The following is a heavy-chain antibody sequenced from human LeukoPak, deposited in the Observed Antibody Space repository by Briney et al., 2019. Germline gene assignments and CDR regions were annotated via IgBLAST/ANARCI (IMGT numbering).Heavy chain of an antibody. CDR2: IYYSGST. D-gene: IGHD3-22*01. CDR1: GGSISSYY. Sequence: SETLSLTCTVSGGSISSYYWSWIRQPPGKGLEWIGYIYYSGSTNYNPSLKSRVTISVDTSKNQFSLKLSSVTAADTAVYYGARVQGSGYYYDNWFDPWGQGTLVTVSS. V-gene: IGHV4-59*01. CDR3: ARVQGSGYYYDNWFDP. J-gene: IGHJ5*02.